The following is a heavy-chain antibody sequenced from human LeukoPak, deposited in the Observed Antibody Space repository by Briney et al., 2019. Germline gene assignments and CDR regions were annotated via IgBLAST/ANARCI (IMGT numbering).Heavy chain of an antibody. Sequence: SETLSLTCTVSGGSISSYYWSWIRQPPGKGLEWIGYTYYSGSTNYNPSLKSRVTISVDTSKNQFSLKLSSVTAADTAVYYCARTGNDFWSGYSNWFDPWGQGTLVTVSS. V-gene: IGHV4-59*01. CDR3: ARTGNDFWSGYSNWFDP. CDR1: GGSISSYY. J-gene: IGHJ5*02. D-gene: IGHD3-3*01. CDR2: TYYSGST.